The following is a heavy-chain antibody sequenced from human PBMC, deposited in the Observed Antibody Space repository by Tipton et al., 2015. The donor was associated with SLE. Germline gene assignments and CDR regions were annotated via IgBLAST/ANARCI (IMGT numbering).Heavy chain of an antibody. J-gene: IGHJ4*02. CDR1: GGSITNQY. CDR2: LNYNGGA. D-gene: IGHD2-2*01. V-gene: IGHV4-59*08. Sequence: PGLVKPSETLSLICSVSGGSITNQYWSWIRQPPGKGLDWIGYLNYNGGATYRHSLKSRVTTSVDTSKNQFSLNLNSVTAADTAVYYCSRSAIAPAMADDYFCSGVLGTLVTVSS. CDR3: SRSAIAPAMADDYFCS.